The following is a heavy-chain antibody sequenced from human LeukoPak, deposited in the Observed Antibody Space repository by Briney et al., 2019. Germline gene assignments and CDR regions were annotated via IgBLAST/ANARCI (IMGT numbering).Heavy chain of an antibody. D-gene: IGHD5-18*01. J-gene: IGHJ6*01. CDR3: TRGPIQLWVSPGMDV. Sequence: GGSRRLSCTVSGFTFGDHAMSWVRQAPGKGLEWVGFIRSKTYGGTTEYAASVKGRFIISRDDSTSIAYLQMNSLKTEDTAVYYCTRGPIQLWVSPGMDVWGQGNTVTVSS. CDR1: GFTFGDHA. CDR2: IRSKTYGGTT. V-gene: IGHV3-49*04.